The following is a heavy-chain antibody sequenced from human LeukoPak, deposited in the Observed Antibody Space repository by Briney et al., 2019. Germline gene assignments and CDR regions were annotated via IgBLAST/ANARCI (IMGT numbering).Heavy chain of an antibody. V-gene: IGHV4-34*01. Sequence: SETLSLTCAVYGGSFSGYYWSWIRPPPGKGLEWIGEINHSGSTNYNPSLKSRVTISVDTSKNQFSLKLSSVTAADTAVYYCARGQLGEDYWGQGTLVTVSS. CDR2: INHSGST. CDR1: GGSFSGYY. D-gene: IGHD3-16*01. J-gene: IGHJ4*02. CDR3: ARGQLGEDY.